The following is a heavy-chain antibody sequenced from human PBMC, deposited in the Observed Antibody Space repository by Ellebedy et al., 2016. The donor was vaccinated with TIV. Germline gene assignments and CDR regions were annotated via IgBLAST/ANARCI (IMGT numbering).Heavy chain of an antibody. CDR3: ARQYCSSTSCYAENWFDP. CDR1: CGPISNHY. CDR2: IYYSWST. D-gene: IGHD2-2*01. J-gene: IGHJ5*02. Sequence: MPSETLSLTCTVSCGPISNHYWNWIRQPPGKGLEWIGYIYYSWSTNYNPSLKSRVTISVDTSKNQFSLNLTSVTAADTAVYYCARQYCSSTSCYAENWFDPWGQGTLVTVSS. V-gene: IGHV4-59*08.